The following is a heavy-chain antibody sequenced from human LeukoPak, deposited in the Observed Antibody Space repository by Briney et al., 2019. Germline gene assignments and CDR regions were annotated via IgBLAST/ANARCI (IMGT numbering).Heavy chain of an antibody. CDR2: ISSSSSTI. V-gene: IGHV3-48*01. CDR3: ARDSYLLYDFWSGYYPSFDY. J-gene: IGHJ4*02. Sequence: GGSLRLSCAASGFTFSNAWMSWVRQAPGKGLEWVSYISSSSSTIYYADSVKGRFTISRDNAKNSLYLQMNSLRAEDTAVYYCARDSYLLYDFWSGYYPSFDYWGQGTLVTVSS. CDR1: GFTFSNAW. D-gene: IGHD3-3*01.